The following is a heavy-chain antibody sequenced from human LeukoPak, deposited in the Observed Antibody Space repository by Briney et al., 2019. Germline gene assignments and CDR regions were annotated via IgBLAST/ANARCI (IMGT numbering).Heavy chain of an antibody. Sequence: KTSQTLSLTCTVSGGSISSGGYYWSWIRQHPGKGLEWIGYIYYSGSTYYNPSLKGRVTISVDTSKNQFSLKLSSVTAADTAVYYCALGSDYGDYGGSFDYWGQRTLVTVSS. CDR2: IYYSGST. V-gene: IGHV4-31*03. D-gene: IGHD4-17*01. CDR1: GGSISSGGYY. J-gene: IGHJ4*02. CDR3: ALGSDYGDYGGSFDY.